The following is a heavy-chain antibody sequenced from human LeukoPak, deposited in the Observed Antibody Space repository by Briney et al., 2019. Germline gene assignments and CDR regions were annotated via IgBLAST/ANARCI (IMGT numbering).Heavy chain of an antibody. V-gene: IGHV3-43*01. CDR1: GFTFDDYT. CDR2: ISWDGGST. D-gene: IGHD2-15*01. J-gene: IGHJ3*02. Sequence: GGSLRLSCAASGFTFDDYTMHWVRQAPGKGLEWVSLISWDGGSTYYADSVKGRFTISRDNSKNSLYLQMNSLRAEDTALYYCAKDIGGYCSGGSCYSGGAFDIWGQGTMVTVSS. CDR3: AKDIGGYCSGGSCYSGGAFDI.